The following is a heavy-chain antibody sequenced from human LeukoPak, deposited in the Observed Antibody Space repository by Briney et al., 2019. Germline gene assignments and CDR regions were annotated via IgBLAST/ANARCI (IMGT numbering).Heavy chain of an antibody. D-gene: IGHD4-17*01. Sequence: GRSLRLSCAASGFTFSSYAMHWVRQAPGKGLEWVAVISYDGSNKYYADSVKGRFTISRDNSKNTLYLQMNSLRAEDTAVYYCARDYATSDYWGQGTLVTVSS. CDR3: ARDYATSDY. CDR2: ISYDGSNK. V-gene: IGHV3-30*04. J-gene: IGHJ4*02. CDR1: GFTFSSYA.